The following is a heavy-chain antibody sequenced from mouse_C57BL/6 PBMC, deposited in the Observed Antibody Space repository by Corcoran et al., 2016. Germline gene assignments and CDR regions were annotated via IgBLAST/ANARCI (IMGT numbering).Heavy chain of an antibody. Sequence: EVQLQQSGPELVKPGASVKISCKASGYTFTDYYMNWVKQSHGKSLEWIGDINPNNGGTSYNQKFKGKATLTVDKSSSTAYMELRSLTSEDSAVYDWARRRVAYYAMDYWGQGTSVTVSS. CDR2: INPNNGGT. D-gene: IGHD1-1*01. V-gene: IGHV1-26*01. CDR1: GYTFTDYY. CDR3: ARRRVAYYAMDY. J-gene: IGHJ4*01.